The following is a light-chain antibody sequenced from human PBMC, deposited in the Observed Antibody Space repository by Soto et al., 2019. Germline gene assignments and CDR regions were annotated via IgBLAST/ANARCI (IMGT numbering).Light chain of an antibody. V-gene: IGKV3-11*01. Sequence: EIVLTQSPATLSLSPGERATLSCRASQSVSSYLAWYQQKPGQAPRLLIYDTSNRATGIPARFSGSGSGTDFTLTISSLDPEDFAVYYCQQRSNWPITVGQGTRLEIK. CDR3: QQRSNWPIT. J-gene: IGKJ5*01. CDR1: QSVSSY. CDR2: DTS.